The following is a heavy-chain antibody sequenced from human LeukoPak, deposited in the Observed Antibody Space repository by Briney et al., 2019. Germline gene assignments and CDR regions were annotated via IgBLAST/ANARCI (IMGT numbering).Heavy chain of an antibody. CDR3: ARDGGTGIVGASGGMDV. J-gene: IGHJ6*02. Sequence: GGSLRLSCAASGFSLSAYWMTWVRQAPGKGLEWVAVISYDGSNKYYADSVKGRFTISRDNSKNTLYLQMNSLRAEDTAVYYCARDGGTGIVGASGGMDVWGQGTTVTVSS. CDR1: GFSLSAYW. V-gene: IGHV3-30-3*01. D-gene: IGHD1-26*01. CDR2: ISYDGSNK.